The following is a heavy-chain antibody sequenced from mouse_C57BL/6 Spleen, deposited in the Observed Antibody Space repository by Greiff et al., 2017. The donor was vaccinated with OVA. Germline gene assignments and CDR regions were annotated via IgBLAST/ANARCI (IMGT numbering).Heavy chain of an antibody. J-gene: IGHJ4*01. CDR2: IYPGNSDT. Sequence: VQLQQSGTVLARPGASVKMSCKTSGYTFTSYWMHWVKQRPGQGLEWIGAIYPGNSDTSYKQKFKGKAKLTAVTSASTAYMERSSLTKEDSAVYYSTRQGYSNYNAMGYWGQGTSVTVSS. CDR1: GYTFTSYW. CDR3: TRQGYSNYNAMGY. D-gene: IGHD2-5*01. V-gene: IGHV1-5*01.